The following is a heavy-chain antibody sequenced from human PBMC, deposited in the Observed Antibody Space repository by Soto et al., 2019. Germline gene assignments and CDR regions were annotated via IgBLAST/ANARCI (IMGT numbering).Heavy chain of an antibody. Sequence: EVQLVESGGGLVQPGRSLRLSCVASGFTFDDYVMHWVRQVPGKGLEWVSGISWNSGNIDYADSVKGRFTISRDNAMNSLYLQMNSLRPEDTALYYCARGLSAAPSYLEYWGQRTLVTVSP. V-gene: IGHV3-9*01. CDR3: ARGLSAAPSYLEY. CDR2: ISWNSGNI. J-gene: IGHJ4*02. CDR1: GFTFDDYV. D-gene: IGHD3-16*01.